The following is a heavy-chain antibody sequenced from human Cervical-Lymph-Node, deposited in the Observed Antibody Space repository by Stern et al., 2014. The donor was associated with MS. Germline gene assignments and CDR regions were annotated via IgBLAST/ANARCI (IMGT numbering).Heavy chain of an antibody. Sequence: VQLVESGAEVKKPGASVKVSCRASRYTFTDYFILWVRQAPGQGLEWMGRVNPQSGNTDYAQKFQGRVTMTRDTSSSTAYMELRSLRSDDTAVYYCARGSVVRGVTYGVDVWGQGTTVTVSS. J-gene: IGHJ6*02. D-gene: IGHD3-10*01. CDR3: ARGSVVRGVTYGVDV. V-gene: IGHV1-2*06. CDR2: VNPQSGNT. CDR1: RYTFTDYF.